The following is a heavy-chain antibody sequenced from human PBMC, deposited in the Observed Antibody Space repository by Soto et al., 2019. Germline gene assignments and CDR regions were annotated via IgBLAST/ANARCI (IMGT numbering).Heavy chain of an antibody. J-gene: IGHJ6*02. CDR2: IVVGSGNT. CDR3: AATSRARRGYYYYGMDV. V-gene: IGHV1-58*01. Sequence: GASVKVSCKASGFTFTSSAVQWVRQARGQRLEWIGWIVVGSGNTNYAQKFQERVTITRDMSTSTAYMELSSLRSEDTAVYFCAATSRARRGYYYYGMDVWGQGTTVTV. CDR1: GFTFTSSA. D-gene: IGHD2-2*01.